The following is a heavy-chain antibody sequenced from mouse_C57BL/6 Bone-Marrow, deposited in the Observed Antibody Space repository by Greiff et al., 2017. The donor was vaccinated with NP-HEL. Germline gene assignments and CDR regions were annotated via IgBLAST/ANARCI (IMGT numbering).Heavy chain of an antibody. Sequence: QVQLQQPGAELVKPGASVKLSCKASGYTFTSYWMQWVKQRPGQGLEWIGEIDPSDSYTNYNQKFKGKATLPVDTSSSTAYMQLSSLTSEDSAVYYCASWANYFDYWGQGTTLTVSS. CDR3: ASWANYFDY. D-gene: IGHD4-1*01. CDR1: GYTFTSYW. V-gene: IGHV1-50*01. J-gene: IGHJ2*01. CDR2: IDPSDSYT.